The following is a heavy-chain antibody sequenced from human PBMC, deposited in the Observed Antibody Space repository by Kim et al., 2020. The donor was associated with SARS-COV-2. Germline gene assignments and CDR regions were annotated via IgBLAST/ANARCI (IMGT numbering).Heavy chain of an antibody. D-gene: IGHD6-19*01. CDR3: ARDRAVAGALDYYYYGMDV. V-gene: IGHV3-30*01. Sequence: GRFTISRDNTKNALYLQMNSLRAEDTAVYYCARDRAVAGALDYYYYGMDVWGQGTTVTVSS. J-gene: IGHJ6*02.